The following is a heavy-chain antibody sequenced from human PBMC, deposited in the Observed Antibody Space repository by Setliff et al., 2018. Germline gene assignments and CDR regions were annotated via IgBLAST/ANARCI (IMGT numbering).Heavy chain of an antibody. Sequence: ASVKVSCKASGYTFTNYAMTWMRQAPGQGLEYMGWINTNTGNPMYAQGFTGRFAFSLDPSVSTAYLQISSLKAEDTALYYCATGSLVAAGTGHWGQGTLVTVSS. CDR2: INTNTGNP. D-gene: IGHD6-13*01. J-gene: IGHJ4*02. V-gene: IGHV7-4-1*02. CDR1: GYTFTNYA. CDR3: ATGSLVAAGTGH.